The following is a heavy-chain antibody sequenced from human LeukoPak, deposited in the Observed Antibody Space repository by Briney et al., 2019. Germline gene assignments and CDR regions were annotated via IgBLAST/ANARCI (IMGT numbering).Heavy chain of an antibody. CDR3: ARDRGSSWFPFDY. J-gene: IGHJ4*02. Sequence: PSETLSLTCSVSGGSISSYYWSWLRQPAGKALEWIGRIYSSGSPNYNPSLKSRVTMSVDTSKNQFSLNLSTVTAADTSVYYCARDRGSSWFPFDYWGQGTLVTVSS. CDR1: GGSISSYY. D-gene: IGHD6-13*01. CDR2: IYSSGSP. V-gene: IGHV4-4*07.